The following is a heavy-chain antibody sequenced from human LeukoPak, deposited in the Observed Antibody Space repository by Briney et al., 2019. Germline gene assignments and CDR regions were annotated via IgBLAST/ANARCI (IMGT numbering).Heavy chain of an antibody. CDR1: GGSFSGYS. V-gene: IGHV4-34*01. CDR2: INHSGST. J-gene: IGHJ3*02. CDR3: ARGRAFDI. Sequence: SETLSLTCAVYGGSFSGYSWSRIRQPPGKGLEWIGEINHSGSTNYNPSLKSRVTISVDTSKNQFSLKLSSVTAADTAVYYCARGRAFDIWGHRRMVTVSS.